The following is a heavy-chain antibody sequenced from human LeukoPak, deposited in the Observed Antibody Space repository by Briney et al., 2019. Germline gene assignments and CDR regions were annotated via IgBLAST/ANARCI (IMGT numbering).Heavy chain of an antibody. V-gene: IGHV1-18*01. CDR1: GYTFTSYG. CDR2: ISAYNGNT. CDR3: AREAYYDSSGWYYFDY. Sequence: ASVKVSCKASGYTFTSYGISWVRQAPGQGLAWMGWISAYNGNTNYAQKLQGRVTMTTDTSTSTAYMELRSLRSDDTAVYYCAREAYYDSSGWYYFDYWGQGTLVTVSS. J-gene: IGHJ4*02. D-gene: IGHD3-22*01.